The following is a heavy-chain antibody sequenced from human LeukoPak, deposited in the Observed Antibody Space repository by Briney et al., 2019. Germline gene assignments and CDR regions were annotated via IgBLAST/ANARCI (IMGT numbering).Heavy chain of an antibody. Sequence: ASVKVSCKASGYTFTSYYMHWVRQAPGQGLEWMGIINPSGGSTSYAQKFQGRVTMTRDTSTSTVYMELSSLRSEDTAVYYCARVVDDSSGYYELVADYWGQGTLVTVSS. CDR1: GYTFTSYY. CDR3: ARVVDDSSGYYELVADY. CDR2: INPSGGST. D-gene: IGHD3-22*01. J-gene: IGHJ4*02. V-gene: IGHV1-46*01.